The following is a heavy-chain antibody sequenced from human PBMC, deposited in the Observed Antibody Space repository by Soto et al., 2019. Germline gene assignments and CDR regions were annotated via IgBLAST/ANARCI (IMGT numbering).Heavy chain of an antibody. CDR3: ARVGRSVAGDY. Sequence: QVQLLESGGGVVQPGRSLRLSGVASGFTFHAYAMFWVRQAPGKGLEWVAGISYDGSSKYLADSVRGRFTISRDNSKNTLFLQINTLTSEDTAVYFCARVGRSVAGDYWGHGTLVTVSS. CDR1: GFTFHAYA. V-gene: IGHV3-30-3*01. D-gene: IGHD6-19*01. J-gene: IGHJ4*01. CDR2: ISYDGSSK.